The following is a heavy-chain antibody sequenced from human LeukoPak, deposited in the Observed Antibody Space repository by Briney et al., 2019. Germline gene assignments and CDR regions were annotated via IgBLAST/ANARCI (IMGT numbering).Heavy chain of an antibody. CDR3: ARHRDDSSGYYRRTNRPRGTSIDY. Sequence: SETLSLTCTVSGGSISSSSYYWGWIRQPPGKGLEWIGSIYHSGSTYYNPSLKSRVTISVDTSKNQFSLKLSSVTAADTAVYYCARHRDDSSGYYRRTNRPRGTSIDYWGQGTLVTVSS. CDR2: IYHSGST. D-gene: IGHD3-22*01. J-gene: IGHJ4*02. CDR1: GGSISSSSYY. V-gene: IGHV4-39*01.